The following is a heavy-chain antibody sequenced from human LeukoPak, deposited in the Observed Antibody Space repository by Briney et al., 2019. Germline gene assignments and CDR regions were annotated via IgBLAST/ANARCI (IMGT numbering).Heavy chain of an antibody. Sequence: APVKVSCQASGGTFSSYAISWVRQAPGQGLEWMGGIIPIFGTANYAQKFQGRVTITADESTSTAYMELSSLRSEDTAVYYCAREPSRGPAAISNPWGQGTLVTVSS. CDR2: IIPIFGTA. CDR3: AREPSRGPAAISNP. CDR1: GGTFSSYA. J-gene: IGHJ5*02. D-gene: IGHD2-2*02. V-gene: IGHV1-69*13.